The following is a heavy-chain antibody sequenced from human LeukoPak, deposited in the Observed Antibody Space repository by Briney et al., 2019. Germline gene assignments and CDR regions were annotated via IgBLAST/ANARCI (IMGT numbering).Heavy chain of an antibody. CDR1: GGSISSYY. J-gene: IGHJ4*02. Sequence: SETLSLTCTVSGGSISSYYWSWIRQPPGKGLEWIGYIYYSGSTNYNPSLKSRVTISVDTSKNQFSLKLSSVTAADTAVYYGXXXSXGYKXNFDYWGQGTLVTVSS. V-gene: IGHV4-59*08. D-gene: IGHD3-22*01. CDR3: XXXSXGYKXNFDY. CDR2: IYYSGST.